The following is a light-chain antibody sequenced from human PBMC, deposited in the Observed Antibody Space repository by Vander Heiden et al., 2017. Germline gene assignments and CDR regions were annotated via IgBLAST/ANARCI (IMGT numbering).Light chain of an antibody. CDR2: PAS. J-gene: IGKJ2*01. CDR1: RDINSW. CDR3: QQANSFPPYT. Sequence: DIQMTQSPSSVSASVGDGVTITCRASRDINSWLAWYQQKPGKAPKLLIYPASTLQGGVPSRFSGSGSGTDYTLTISGLQPEDFATYYCQQANSFPPYTFGQVTKVEIK. V-gene: IGKV1-12*01.